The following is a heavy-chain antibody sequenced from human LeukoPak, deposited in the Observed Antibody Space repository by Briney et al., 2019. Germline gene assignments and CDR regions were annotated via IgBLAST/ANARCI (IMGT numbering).Heavy chain of an antibody. D-gene: IGHD6-13*01. CDR2: IHSDGTT. CDR3: ALAGYRSSGLGV. V-gene: IGHV3-53*01. Sequence: PGGSLRLSCAASGFTVSSNYMSWVRQAPGKRLEWVSVIHSDGTTYYADSVKGRFTISRDNSKNTVYLQMNSLRAEDTALYYCALAGYRSSGLGVWGQGTLVTVSS. J-gene: IGHJ4*02. CDR1: GFTVSSNY.